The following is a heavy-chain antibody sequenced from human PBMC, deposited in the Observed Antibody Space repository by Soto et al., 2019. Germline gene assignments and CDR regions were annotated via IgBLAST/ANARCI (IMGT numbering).Heavy chain of an antibody. Sequence: PGGSLRLSCAASGFTFSSYAMHWVRQAPGKGLEWVAVISYDGSNKYYADSVKGRFTISRDNSKNTLYLQMNSLRAEDTAVYYCARDRYYYDSSGYYQGYWGQGTLVTVSS. CDR1: GFTFSSYA. V-gene: IGHV3-30-3*01. CDR3: ARDRYYYDSSGYYQGY. CDR2: ISYDGSNK. D-gene: IGHD3-22*01. J-gene: IGHJ4*02.